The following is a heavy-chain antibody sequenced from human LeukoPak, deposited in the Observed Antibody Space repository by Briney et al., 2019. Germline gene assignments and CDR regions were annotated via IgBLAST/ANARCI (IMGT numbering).Heavy chain of an antibody. CDR2: TYYRSKWYN. D-gene: IGHD2-2*02. CDR1: GDSVSSNSAA. CDR3: ARSTPHIVVVPAAILRLDYYYYMDV. Sequence: SQTPSLTCAISGDSVSSNSAAWNWIRQSPSRGLEWLGRTYYRSKWYNDYAVSVKSRITINPDTSKNQFSLQLNSVTPEDTAVYYCARSTPHIVVVPAAILRLDYYYYMDVWGKGTTVTVSS. V-gene: IGHV6-1*01. J-gene: IGHJ6*03.